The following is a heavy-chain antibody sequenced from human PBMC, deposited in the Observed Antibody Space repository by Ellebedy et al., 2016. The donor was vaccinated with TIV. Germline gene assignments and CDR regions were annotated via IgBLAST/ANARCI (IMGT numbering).Heavy chain of an antibody. V-gene: IGHV1-46*01. CDR2: FNPTGGRT. CDR3: ARVWRGGYSGVFDY. Sequence: AASVKVSCKASGGTFSSYAINWVRQAPGHGLEWMGMFNPTGGRTTYAQKFQGRLTVTRDASTSTVFMELNSLRSEDTAIYYCARVWRGGYSGVFDYWGQGTQVTVSS. J-gene: IGHJ4*02. CDR1: GGTFSSYA. D-gene: IGHD5-12*01.